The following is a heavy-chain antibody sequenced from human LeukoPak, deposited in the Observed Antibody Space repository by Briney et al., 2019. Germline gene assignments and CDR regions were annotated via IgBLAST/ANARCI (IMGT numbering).Heavy chain of an antibody. CDR1: GFTFSDYY. Sequence: GGSLRLSCAASGFTFSDYYMSWIRQAPGKGLEWVSYISSSGSTIYYADSVKGRFTISRDNAKNSLYLQMNSLRAEDTAVYYCASPSQTYYYDSSGPYYFDYWGQGTLVTVSS. D-gene: IGHD3-22*01. CDR2: ISSSGSTI. CDR3: ASPSQTYYYDSSGPYYFDY. J-gene: IGHJ4*02. V-gene: IGHV3-11*04.